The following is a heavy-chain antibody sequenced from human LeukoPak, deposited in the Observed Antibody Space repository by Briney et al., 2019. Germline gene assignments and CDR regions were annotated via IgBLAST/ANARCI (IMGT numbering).Heavy chain of an antibody. Sequence: SVKVSCKASGYTFTTYAISWVRQAPGQGLEWVGRIVPILGTANYAQNFQGRVTITADRSTTTAYMELSSLRSEDTAVYYCARVPQGSSWPYYFDYWGQGTLVTVSS. CDR2: IVPILGTA. CDR3: ARVPQGSSWPYYFDY. CDR1: GYTFTTYA. V-gene: IGHV1-69*04. J-gene: IGHJ4*02. D-gene: IGHD6-13*01.